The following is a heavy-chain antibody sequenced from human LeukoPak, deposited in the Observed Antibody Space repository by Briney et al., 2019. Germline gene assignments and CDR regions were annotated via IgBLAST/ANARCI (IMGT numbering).Heavy chain of an antibody. D-gene: IGHD2/OR15-2a*01. J-gene: IGHJ4*02. CDR2: IYYSGGI. V-gene: IGHV4-59*01. CDR1: GGSFSGYY. CDR3: ARYLSRGQGRVYFDN. Sequence: SETLSLTCAVYGGSFSGYYWSWIRQPPGKGLEWIGYIYYSGGINYNPSLESRVTISVDRSKNQYSLKLNSVTPADTAVYYCARYLSRGQGRVYFDNWGQGTQVTVSS.